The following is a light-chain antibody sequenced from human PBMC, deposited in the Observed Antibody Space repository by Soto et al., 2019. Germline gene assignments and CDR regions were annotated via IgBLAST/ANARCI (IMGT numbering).Light chain of an antibody. J-gene: IGKJ1*01. Sequence: EIVLTQSPGTLSLSPGERATLSCRASQSISNNYLAWYQQKPGQAPRLLIHGASSRASGTPDRFSGSGSGKDFTLTISRLEPEDFAVYYCQRYGSSPPRTFGQGTKVEIK. CDR2: GAS. V-gene: IGKV3-20*01. CDR1: QSISNNY. CDR3: QRYGSSPPRT.